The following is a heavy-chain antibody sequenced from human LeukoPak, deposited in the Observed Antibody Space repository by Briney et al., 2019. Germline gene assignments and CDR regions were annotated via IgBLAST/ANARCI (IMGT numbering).Heavy chain of an antibody. J-gene: IGHJ4*02. CDR1: GFTFNNYA. CDR3: AQGTYYDSSGYKYYFDY. CDR2: ISGSGVST. V-gene: IGHV3-23*01. Sequence: GGSLRLSCAASGFTFNNYAMSWVRQAPGKGLEWVSAISGSGVSTYHADSVKGRFTISRDNSKNTLYLQMNSLRAEDTAVYYCAQGTYYDSSGYKYYFDYWGQGTLVTVSS. D-gene: IGHD3-22*01.